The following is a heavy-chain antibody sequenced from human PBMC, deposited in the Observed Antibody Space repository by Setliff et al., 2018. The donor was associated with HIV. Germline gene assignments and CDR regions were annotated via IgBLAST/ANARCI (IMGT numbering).Heavy chain of an antibody. CDR2: FNPEEGKT. D-gene: IGHD3-10*01. CDR1: GYTLSELS. V-gene: IGHV1-24*01. J-gene: IGHJ2*01. Sequence: GASVKVSCKISGYTLSELSMHWVRQAPGKGLEWMVGFNPEEGKTIYAQKFQGRVTMTEDTSTDTAFMDLNNLRSEDTAVYYCAASISSRHYYGSALRGRGTLVTVSS. CDR3: AASISSRHYYGSAL.